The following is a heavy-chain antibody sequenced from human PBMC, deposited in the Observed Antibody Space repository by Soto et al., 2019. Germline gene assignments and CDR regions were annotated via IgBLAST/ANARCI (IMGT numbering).Heavy chain of an antibody. D-gene: IGHD7-27*01. CDR3: ARGLYWGSYHLNDY. CDR1: GGSFSGYY. V-gene: IGHV4-34*01. CDR2: INHSGST. J-gene: IGHJ4*02. Sequence: SETLSLTCAVYGGSFSGYYWSWIRQPPGKGLEWIGEINHSGSTNYNPSLKSRVTISVDTSKNQFSLKLSSVTAADTAVYYCARGLYWGSYHLNDYWGQGTLVTVSS.